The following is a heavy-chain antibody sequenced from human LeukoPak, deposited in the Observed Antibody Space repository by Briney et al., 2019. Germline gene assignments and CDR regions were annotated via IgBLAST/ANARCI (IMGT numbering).Heavy chain of an antibody. CDR1: GGSISSSSYY. CDR2: TYYSGST. V-gene: IGHV4-39*07. Sequence: SETLSLTCTVSGGSISSSSYYWGWIRQPPGKGLEWIGSTYYSGSTYYNPSLKSRVTISVDTSKNQFSLKLSSVTAADTAVYYCARDSSSWYGTFDYWGQGTLVTVSS. CDR3: ARDSSSWYGTFDY. J-gene: IGHJ4*02. D-gene: IGHD6-13*01.